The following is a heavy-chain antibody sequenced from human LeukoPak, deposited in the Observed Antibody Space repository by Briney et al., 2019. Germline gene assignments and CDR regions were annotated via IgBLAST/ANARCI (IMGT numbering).Heavy chain of an antibody. CDR1: GGSISSGGYS. CDR3: ARGGRFWAIDY. CDR2: ISHSGSP. J-gene: IGHJ4*02. D-gene: IGHD3-16*01. V-gene: IGHV4-30-2*01. Sequence: SQTLSLTCAVSGGSISSGGYSWSWIRQPPGKGLQWIAYISHSGSPYYNPSLQSRVTISVDRSKNQFSLKLTSVIAADTAVYYCARGGRFWAIDYWGQGILVTVSS.